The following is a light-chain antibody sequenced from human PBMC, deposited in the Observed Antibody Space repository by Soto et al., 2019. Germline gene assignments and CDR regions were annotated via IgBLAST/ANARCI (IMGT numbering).Light chain of an antibody. CDR2: KAS. Sequence: DIQMTQSPSTLSASLGDRVTITCGASQSISVWLAWYQQKAGKAPNLLIYKASRLESGVPSRFSGSGSETEFTLTISGLQPGDSATYYCQQYNSYSPTFGQGTKVDIK. CDR1: QSISVW. J-gene: IGKJ1*01. V-gene: IGKV1-5*03. CDR3: QQYNSYSPT.